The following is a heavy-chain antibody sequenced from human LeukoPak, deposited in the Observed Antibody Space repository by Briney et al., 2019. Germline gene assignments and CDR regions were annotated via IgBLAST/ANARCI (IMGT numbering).Heavy chain of an antibody. V-gene: IGHV3-30*02. J-gene: IGHJ4*02. CDR1: GFTSSSYG. CDR2: IRYDGSNK. D-gene: IGHD1-1*01. CDR3: ACGTTGTTGSGEFDY. Sequence: GGSLRLSCAASGFTSSSYGMHWVRQAPGKGLEWVAFIRYDGSNKYYADSVKGRFTISRDNSKNTLYLQMNSLRAEDTAVYYCACGTTGTTGSGEFDYWGQGTLVTVSS.